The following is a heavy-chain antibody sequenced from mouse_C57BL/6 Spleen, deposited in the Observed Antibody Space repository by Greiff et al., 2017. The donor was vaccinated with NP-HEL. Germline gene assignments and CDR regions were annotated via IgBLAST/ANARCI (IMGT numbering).Heavy chain of an antibody. CDR1: GYTFTSYW. J-gene: IGHJ2*01. D-gene: IGHD1-1*01. V-gene: IGHV1-55*01. Sequence: QVQLQQPGAELVKPGASVKMSCKASGYTFTSYWITWVKQRPGQGLEWIGDIYPGSGSTNYNEKFKSKAPLTVDTSPSTAYMQLSSLTSEDAAVYYCARWYYGSSLDYWGQGTTLTVSS. CDR2: IYPGSGST. CDR3: ARWYYGSSLDY.